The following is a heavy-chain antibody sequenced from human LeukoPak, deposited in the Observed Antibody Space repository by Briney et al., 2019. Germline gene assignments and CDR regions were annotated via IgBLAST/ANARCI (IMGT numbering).Heavy chain of an antibody. CDR3: ARVLWFGARYNWFDP. Sequence: GGSLRLSCAASGFTVSSNYMSWVRQAPGKGLEWVSVIYSGGSTYYADSVKGRSTISRDNSKNTLYLQMNSLRAEDTAVYYCARVLWFGARYNWFDPWGQGTLVTVSS. V-gene: IGHV3-66*01. CDR1: GFTVSSNY. CDR2: IYSGGST. D-gene: IGHD3-10*01. J-gene: IGHJ5*02.